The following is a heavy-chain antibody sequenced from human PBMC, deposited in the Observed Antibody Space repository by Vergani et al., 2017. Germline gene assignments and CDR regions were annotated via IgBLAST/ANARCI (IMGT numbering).Heavy chain of an antibody. CDR1: GYTFTGYY. CDR3: ARDLGSGVVMYNWFDP. Sequence: QVQLVQSGAEVKKPGASVKVSCKASGYTFTGYYMHWVRQAPGQGLEWMGWINPNSGGTHYAQKFQGRVTMTRDTSISTAYVELSRLRSDDTAVYYCARDLGSGVVMYNWFDPWGQGTLVTVSS. D-gene: IGHD2-21*01. V-gene: IGHV1-2*02. CDR2: INPNSGGT. J-gene: IGHJ5*02.